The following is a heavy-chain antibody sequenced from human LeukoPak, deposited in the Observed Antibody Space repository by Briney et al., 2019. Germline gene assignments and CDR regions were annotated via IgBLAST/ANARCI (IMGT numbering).Heavy chain of an antibody. CDR2: INYDGTSI. D-gene: IGHD6-13*01. J-gene: IGHJ4*02. CDR3: ARGLSDSWFYFAS. V-gene: IGHV3-74*01. CDR1: GFTFSSNW. Sequence: GGSLRLSCTASGFTFSSNWMHWVRQVPGKGPVWVSRINYDGTSISYAESVKGRFTISRDNAKNTLYLQMNSLRAEDTAVYHCARGLSDSWFYFASWGQGTPATVSS.